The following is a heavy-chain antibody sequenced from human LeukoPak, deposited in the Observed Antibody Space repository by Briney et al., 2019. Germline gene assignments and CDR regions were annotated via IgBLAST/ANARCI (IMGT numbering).Heavy chain of an antibody. Sequence: GASVKVSCKASGYTFTSYYMHWVRQAPGQGLEWMGIINPSGGSTSYAQKFQGRVTMTRDMSTSTVYMELSSLRSEDTVVYYCARDDRDYSKGFDPWGQGTLVTVSS. V-gene: IGHV1-46*01. D-gene: IGHD4-11*01. J-gene: IGHJ5*02. CDR3: ARDDRDYSKGFDP. CDR1: GYTFTSYY. CDR2: INPSGGST.